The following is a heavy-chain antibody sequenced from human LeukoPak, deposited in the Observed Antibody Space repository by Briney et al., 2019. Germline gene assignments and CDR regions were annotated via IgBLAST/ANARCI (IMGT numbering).Heavy chain of an antibody. CDR1: GGSFSGYY. D-gene: IGHD3-3*01. J-gene: IGHJ4*02. Sequence: KSSETLPLTCAVYGGSFSGYYWSWIRQPPGKGLEWIGEINHSGSTNYNPSLKSRVTISVDTSKNQFSLKLSSVTAADTAVYYCARGFGAYYDFWSGYTYWGQGTLVTVSS. CDR3: ARGFGAYYDFWSGYTY. CDR2: INHSGST. V-gene: IGHV4-34*01.